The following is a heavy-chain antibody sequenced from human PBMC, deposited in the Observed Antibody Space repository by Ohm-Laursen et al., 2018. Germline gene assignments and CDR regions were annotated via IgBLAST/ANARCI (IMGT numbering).Heavy chain of an antibody. CDR1: GFTFSSYS. V-gene: IGHV3-30*03. D-gene: IGHD1-1*01. CDR3: ARDDSERLYYNYGLDV. CDR2: ISYDGGNK. Sequence: SLRLSCAASGFTFSSYSMHWVRQAPGKALEWVALISYDGGNKYYADFVRGRFTISRDQSKNTMFLQMSNLSFDDTAIYYCARDDSERLYYNYGLDVWGQGTTVTVSS. J-gene: IGHJ6*02.